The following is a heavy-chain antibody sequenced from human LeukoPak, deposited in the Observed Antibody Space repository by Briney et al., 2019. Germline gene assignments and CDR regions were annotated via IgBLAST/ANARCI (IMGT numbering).Heavy chain of an antibody. CDR3: ARRGYSSGWQRFDY. CDR2: IKQDGSEK. Sequence: GGSLRLSCAASGFTFSSYWMSWVRQAPGKGLEWVANIKQDGSEKYYVDSVKGRFTISRDNAKNSLYLQMNSLRAEDTAVYYCARRGYSSGWQRFDYWGQGTLVTVSS. D-gene: IGHD6-19*01. V-gene: IGHV3-7*01. CDR1: GFTFSSYW. J-gene: IGHJ4*02.